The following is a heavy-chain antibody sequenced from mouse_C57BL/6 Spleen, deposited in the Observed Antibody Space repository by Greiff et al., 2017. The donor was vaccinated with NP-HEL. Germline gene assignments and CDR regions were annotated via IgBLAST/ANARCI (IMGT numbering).Heavy chain of an antibody. CDR1: GYTFTSYG. CDR2: IYPRSGNT. J-gene: IGHJ4*01. D-gene: IGHD1-1*01. CDR3: ARSYYYGSSLYYYAMDY. V-gene: IGHV1-81*01. Sequence: VHLVESGAELARPGASVKLSCKASGYTFTSYGISWVKQRTGQGLEWIGEIYPRSGNTYYNEKFKGKATLTADKSSSTAYMELRSLTSEDSAVYFCARSYYYGSSLYYYAMDYWGQGTSVTVSS.